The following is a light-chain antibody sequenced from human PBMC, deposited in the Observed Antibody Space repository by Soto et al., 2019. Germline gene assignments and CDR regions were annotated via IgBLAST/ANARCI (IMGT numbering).Light chain of an antibody. CDR2: DAS. J-gene: IGKJ1*01. V-gene: IGKV3-11*01. CDR1: QSVSSY. Sequence: EILMTQSPATLSVSPGERSTLXXRASQSVSSYLAWYHQKPGQAPRLLIYDASNRATGIPARFSGSGSGTDFTLTISSLEPEDFAVYYCQQRSNWPPWTFGQGTKVDI. CDR3: QQRSNWPPWT.